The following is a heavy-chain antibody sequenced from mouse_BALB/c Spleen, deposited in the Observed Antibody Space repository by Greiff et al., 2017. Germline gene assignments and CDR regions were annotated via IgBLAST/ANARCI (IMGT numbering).Heavy chain of an antibody. CDR1: GYTFTSYW. CDR3: ASYYDYFDY. D-gene: IGHD2-1*01. Sequence: QVQLQQSAAELARPGASVKMSCKASGYTFTSYWMHWVKQRPGQGLEWIGYINPSTGYTEYNQKFKDKATLTADKSSSTAYMQLSSLTSEDSAVYYCASYYDYFDYWGQGTTLTVSS. CDR2: INPSTGYT. V-gene: IGHV1-4*02. J-gene: IGHJ2*01.